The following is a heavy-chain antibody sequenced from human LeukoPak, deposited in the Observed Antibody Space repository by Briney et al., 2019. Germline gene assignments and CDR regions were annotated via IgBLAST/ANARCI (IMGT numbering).Heavy chain of an antibody. Sequence: SETLSLTCTVSGGSISDGTYYWGWIRQPPGRGLEWIGTIHYSGTTHDNRSLKSRVTLSVHTSKNQFSLRLSSVTAADTAVYYCARRTTESYSDYWGQGTLVTVST. CDR2: IHYSGTT. D-gene: IGHD1-1*01. V-gene: IGHV4-39*01. J-gene: IGHJ4*02. CDR1: GGSISDGTYY. CDR3: ARRTTESYSDY.